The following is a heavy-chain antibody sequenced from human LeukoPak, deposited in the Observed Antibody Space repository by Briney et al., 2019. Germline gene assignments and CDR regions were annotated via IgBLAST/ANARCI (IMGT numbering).Heavy chain of an antibody. J-gene: IGHJ4*02. CDR2: ISAYNGNT. CDR3: ARESITMIVVGTSFDY. Sequence: EASVKVSCKASGYTFTSYGISWVRQAPGQGLEWMGWISAYNGNTNYAQKLQGRVTMTTDTSTSTAYMELRSLRSDDTAVYYCARESITMIVVGTSFDYWGQGTLVTVSS. D-gene: IGHD3-22*01. V-gene: IGHV1-18*01. CDR1: GYTFTSYG.